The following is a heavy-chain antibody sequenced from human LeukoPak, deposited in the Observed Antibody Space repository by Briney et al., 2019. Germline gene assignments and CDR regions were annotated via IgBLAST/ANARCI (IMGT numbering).Heavy chain of an antibody. CDR1: GGSISSGGYY. V-gene: IGHV4-31*03. J-gene: IGHJ4*02. D-gene: IGHD3-16*01. Sequence: SETLSLTCTVSGGSISSGGYYWSWIRQHPGKGLEWIGYIYYSGSTYYNPSLKSRVTISVDTSKNQFSLKLSSVAAADTAVYYCARGQQRGRKWLYDSLDYWGQGTLVTVSS. CDR2: IYYSGST. CDR3: ARGQQRGRKWLYDSLDY.